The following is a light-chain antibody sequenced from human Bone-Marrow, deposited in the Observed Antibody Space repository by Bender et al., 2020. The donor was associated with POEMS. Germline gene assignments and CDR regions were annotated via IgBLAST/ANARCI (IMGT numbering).Light chain of an antibody. CDR2: DVT. V-gene: IGLV2-14*03. CDR1: SGDIGAYNF. CDR3: SSYTTRSPPV. J-gene: IGLJ1*01. Sequence: QSALTQPASVSGSPGQSLTLSCTGTSGDIGAYNFVSWYQQHPAEAPKLIIYDVTYRPSGVSNRFTASKSGNTASLTISGLQPEDEADYYCSSYTTRSPPVFGTGTKVTVL.